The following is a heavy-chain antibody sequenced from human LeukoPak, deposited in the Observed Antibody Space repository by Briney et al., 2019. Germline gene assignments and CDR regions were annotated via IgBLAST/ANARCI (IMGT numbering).Heavy chain of an antibody. CDR3: TTRYFDWLVT. CDR2: IKSRTDGGTT. Sequence: GGSLRLSCAASGFTFSNAWMSGVRRAPGKGLEWVGRIKSRTDGGTTDYAAPVKGRFTISRDDSKNTLYLQMNSLKTEDTAVYYCTTRYFDWLVTWGQGTLVTVSS. CDR1: GFTFSNAW. J-gene: IGHJ4*02. D-gene: IGHD3-9*01. V-gene: IGHV3-15*01.